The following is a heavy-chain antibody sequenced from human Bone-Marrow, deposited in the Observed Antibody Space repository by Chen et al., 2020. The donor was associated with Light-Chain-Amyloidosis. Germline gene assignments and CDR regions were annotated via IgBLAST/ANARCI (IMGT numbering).Heavy chain of an antibody. V-gene: IGHV3-11*01. J-gene: IGHJ4*02. Sequence: QVQLVESGGGLVKPGGSLRLSCAASGFTFSDFYMSWIRQAPGKGLAWISYISSSSSAIYYADSVKGRFTISRDNAENSVYLQMDRLRAEDTAVYYCARGYKFGYYWGQGTLVNVSS. CDR3: ARGYKFGYY. D-gene: IGHD3-16*01. CDR2: ISSSSSAI. CDR1: GFTFSDFY.